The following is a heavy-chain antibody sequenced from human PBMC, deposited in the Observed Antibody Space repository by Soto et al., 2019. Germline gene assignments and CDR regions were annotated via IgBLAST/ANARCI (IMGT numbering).Heavy chain of an antibody. D-gene: IGHD3-16*01. J-gene: IGHJ4*02. CDR3: AHLVVAGITNYFDS. CDR2: IYWDDDK. Sequence: QITLKESGPTLVKPTQNLTLTCTFSGFSLSTSGVGVGWIRQPPGKALEWLTFIYWDDDKRHSPFLKSRLTITKDTSKIQVVLTMTNMDPVDTATYYCAHLVVAGITNYFDSWGQGTLVTVSS. CDR1: GFSLSTSGVG. V-gene: IGHV2-5*02.